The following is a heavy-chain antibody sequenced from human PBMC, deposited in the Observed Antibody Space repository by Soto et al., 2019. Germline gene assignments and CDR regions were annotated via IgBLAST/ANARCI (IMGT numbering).Heavy chain of an antibody. J-gene: IGHJ4*02. CDR3: ARPSRTSGYLQPGFFDY. V-gene: IGHV4-34*01. CDR1: GGSFSGYH. D-gene: IGHD5-12*01. Sequence: QVQLQQWGAGLLKPSETLSLTCAVYGGSFSGYHWSWIRQPPGKGLEWIWAINDSGSTEYNPSRKSRVTISVDTPKNQFSLRLTSVTAADTAVYYCARPSRTSGYLQPGFFDYWGQGTLVTVSS. CDR2: INDSGST.